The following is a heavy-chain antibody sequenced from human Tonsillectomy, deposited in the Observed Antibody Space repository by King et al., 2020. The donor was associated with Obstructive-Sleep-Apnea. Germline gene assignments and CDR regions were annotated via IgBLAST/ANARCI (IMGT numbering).Heavy chain of an antibody. CDR3: ARGYCSGGSCVSYNWFDP. CDR2: IYTSGST. D-gene: IGHD2-15*01. J-gene: IGHJ5*02. CDR1: GGSISSYY. Sequence: MQLQESGPGLVKPSETLSLTCTVSGGSISSYYWSWIRQSAGKGLEWIGRIYTSGSTNYNPSLKSRVTMSVDTSKNQFSLKLSSVTAADTAVYYCARGYCSGGSCVSYNWFDPWGQGTLVTVSS. V-gene: IGHV4-4*07.